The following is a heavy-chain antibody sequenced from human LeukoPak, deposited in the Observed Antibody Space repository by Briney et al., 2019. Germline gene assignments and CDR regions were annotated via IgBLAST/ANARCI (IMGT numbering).Heavy chain of an antibody. Sequence: SETLSLTCTVSGGSISSSSYYWGWIRQPPGKGLEWIGSIYYSGSTYYDPSLKSRVTISVDTSKNQFSLNLSSVTAADTAVYYCARSGLTVTTHYWFDPWGQGTLVTVSS. CDR2: IYYSGST. J-gene: IGHJ5*02. V-gene: IGHV4-39*01. D-gene: IGHD4-17*01. CDR1: GGSISSSSYY. CDR3: ARSGLTVTTHYWFDP.